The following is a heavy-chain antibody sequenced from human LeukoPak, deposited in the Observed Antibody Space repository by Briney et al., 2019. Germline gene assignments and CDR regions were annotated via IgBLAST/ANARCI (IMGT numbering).Heavy chain of an antibody. V-gene: IGHV4-39*01. CDR3: ARLTGAVAGFFDY. CDR2: IYYSGST. D-gene: IGHD6-19*01. Sequence: PSETLSLTCTVSGGSISSSSYYWGWIRQPPGKGLEWIGSIYYSGSTYYNPSLKSRVTISVDTSKNQFSLKLSSVTAADTAVYYCARLTGAVAGFFDYWGQGTLVTVSS. J-gene: IGHJ4*02. CDR1: GGSISSSSYY.